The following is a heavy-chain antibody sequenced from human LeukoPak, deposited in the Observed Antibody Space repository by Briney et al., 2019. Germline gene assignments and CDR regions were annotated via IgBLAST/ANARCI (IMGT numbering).Heavy chain of an antibody. V-gene: IGHV3-66*01. J-gene: IGHJ4*02. Sequence: PGGSLRLSCAASGFTFSSYGMSWVRQAPGKGLEWVSFIYSGGSTYYADSVKGRFTISRDSSKNILHLQMNSLRAEDTAVYYCGRGPGGYNNAGGKGTWVTVSS. CDR2: IYSGGST. D-gene: IGHD5-24*01. CDR1: GFTFSSYG. CDR3: GRGPGGYNNA.